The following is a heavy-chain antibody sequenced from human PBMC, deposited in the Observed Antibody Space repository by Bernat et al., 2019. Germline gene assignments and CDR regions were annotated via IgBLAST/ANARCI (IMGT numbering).Heavy chain of an antibody. CDR1: GYTFTSYY. D-gene: IGHD3-3*01. Sequence: QVQLVQSGAEVKKPGASVKVSCKASGYTFTSYYMHWVRQAPGQGLEWMGIINPSGGSTSYAQKFQGRVTMTRDTSTSTVYMELSSLRSEDTAVYYCARDPPYDFWSGAAYYYMDVWVKGTTVTVSS. CDR3: ARDPPYDFWSGAAYYYMDV. J-gene: IGHJ6*03. V-gene: IGHV1-46*01. CDR2: INPSGGST.